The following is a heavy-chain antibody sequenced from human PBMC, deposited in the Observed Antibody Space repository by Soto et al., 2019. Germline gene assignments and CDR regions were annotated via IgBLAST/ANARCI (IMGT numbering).Heavy chain of an antibody. CDR3: ARADCVGGTCYSLAGSFDYYVDF. V-gene: IGHV3-74*02. CDR2: INSDGSVS. Sequence: EVQLVESGGGLVQPGGSLRLACAASGFTFSNYWMYWVRQAPGKGLAWVSRINSDGSVSSYADSVKGRLTLSRANGKNTLYLQIDSLRAEDTAVYYCARADCVGGTCYSLAGSFDYYVDFWGKGTTVTVFS. CDR1: GFTFSNYW. D-gene: IGHD2-15*01. J-gene: IGHJ6*03.